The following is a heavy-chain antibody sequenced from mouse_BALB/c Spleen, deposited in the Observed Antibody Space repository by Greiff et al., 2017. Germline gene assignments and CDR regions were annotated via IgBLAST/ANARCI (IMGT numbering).Heavy chain of an antibody. CDR1: GYSFTSYW. V-gene: IGHV1-5*01. J-gene: IGHJ4*01. Sequence: EVQLQQSGTVLARPGASVKMSCKASGYSFTSYWMHWVKQRPGQGLEWIGAIYPGNSDTSYNQKFKGKAKLTAVTSASTAYMELSSLTNEDSAVYYCTRNYGNPLYAMDYWGQGTSVTVSS. D-gene: IGHD2-1*01. CDR2: IYPGNSDT. CDR3: TRNYGNPLYAMDY.